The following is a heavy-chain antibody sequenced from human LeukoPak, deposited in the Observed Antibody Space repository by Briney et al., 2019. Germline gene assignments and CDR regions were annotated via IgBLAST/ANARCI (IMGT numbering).Heavy chain of an antibody. CDR3: ARDRGYYYDSSGYYYYY. Sequence: GGSLRLSCAASGFTFSSYCMSWVRQAPGKGLEWVANIKQDGSEKYYVDSVKGRFTISRDNAKNSLYLQMNSLRAEDTAVYYCARDRGYYYDSSGYYYYYWGQGTLVTVSS. J-gene: IGHJ4*02. CDR2: IKQDGSEK. CDR1: GFTFSSYC. D-gene: IGHD3-22*01. V-gene: IGHV3-7*01.